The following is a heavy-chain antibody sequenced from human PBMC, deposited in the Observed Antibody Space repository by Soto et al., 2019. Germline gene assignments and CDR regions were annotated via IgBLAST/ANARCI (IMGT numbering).Heavy chain of an antibody. D-gene: IGHD1-1*01. CDR2: IYPGDSDT. CDR3: ARHQMEYYYYYCMDV. CDR1: GYSFTSYW. J-gene: IGHJ6*03. Sequence: GEALKVSCKGSGYSFTSYWIGWVRQMPGKGLEWMGIIYPGDSDTRYSPSFQGQVTISADKSISTAYLQWSSLKASDTAMYYCARHQMEYYYYYCMDVWGKGTTVTAP. V-gene: IGHV5-51*01.